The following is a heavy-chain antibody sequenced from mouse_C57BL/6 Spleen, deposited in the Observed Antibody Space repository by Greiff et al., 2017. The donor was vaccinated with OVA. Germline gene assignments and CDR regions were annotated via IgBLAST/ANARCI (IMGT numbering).Heavy chain of an antibody. V-gene: IGHV1-82*01. Sequence: VQLQQSGPELVKPGASVKISCKASGYAFSSSWMNWVKQRPGKGLEWIGRIYPGDGDTNYNGKFKGKATLTADKSSSTAYMQLSSLTSEDSAVYFCARHYYGSSYGDYFDYWGQGTTLTVSS. CDR3: ARHYYGSSYGDYFDY. J-gene: IGHJ2*01. D-gene: IGHD1-1*01. CDR1: GYAFSSSW. CDR2: IYPGDGDT.